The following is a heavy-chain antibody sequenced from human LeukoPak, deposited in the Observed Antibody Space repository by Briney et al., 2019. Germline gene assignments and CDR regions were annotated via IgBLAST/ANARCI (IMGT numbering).Heavy chain of an antibody. V-gene: IGHV3-23*01. CDR3: AKDAAGPEY. D-gene: IGHD6-13*01. Sequence: GGSLRLSCAVSGFSVTNNYMSWVRQAPGKGLEWVSGISASGGDTWYPDSVKGRFTISRDNSKNTLFLQMNSLRVEDTAIYYCAKDAAGPEYWGQGTRVTVSS. CDR1: GFSVTNNY. J-gene: IGHJ4*02. CDR2: ISASGGDT.